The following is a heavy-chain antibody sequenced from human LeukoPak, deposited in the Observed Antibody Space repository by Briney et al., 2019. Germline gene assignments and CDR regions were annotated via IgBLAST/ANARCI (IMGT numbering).Heavy chain of an antibody. V-gene: IGHV4-39*01. Sequence: PSETLSLTCTVSSGSISSRNNYWGWIRQPPGKGLEWIGSIYYSGNIYYNPSLKSRVTISVDTSKNQFSLKLSSVTAAATAVYYCARHKSWNETPFDYWGQGTLVTVSS. D-gene: IGHD1-1*01. CDR1: SGSISSRNNY. CDR3: ARHKSWNETPFDY. J-gene: IGHJ4*02. CDR2: IYYSGNI.